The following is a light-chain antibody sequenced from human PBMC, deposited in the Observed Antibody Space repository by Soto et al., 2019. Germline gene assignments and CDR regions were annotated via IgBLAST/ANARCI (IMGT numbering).Light chain of an antibody. V-gene: IGLV2-14*01. J-gene: IGLJ1*01. Sequence: QSVLTQPASLSGSPGQSITISCTGTSSDVGGYNYVSWYQQHPGKAPKLMIYEVRNRPSGISNRFSGSKSGNTASLTISGLQAEDEADYYCTSYTSSSPYVFGTGTKLTVL. CDR3: TSYTSSSPYV. CDR1: SSDVGGYNY. CDR2: EVR.